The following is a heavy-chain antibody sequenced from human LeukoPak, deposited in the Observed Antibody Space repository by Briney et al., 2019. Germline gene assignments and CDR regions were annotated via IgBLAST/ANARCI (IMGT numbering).Heavy chain of an antibody. CDR2: IYYSGSI. Sequence: SETLSLTCTVSGGSISSSSYYWGWIRQPPGKGLVWIGSIYYSGSIYYNPSLKSRVTISVDTSKTQFSLKLSSVTAADTAVYYCATQFYTITIFGVVTLYYFDYWGQGTLVTVSS. D-gene: IGHD3-3*01. V-gene: IGHV4-39*01. J-gene: IGHJ4*02. CDR1: GGSISSSSYY. CDR3: ATQFYTITIFGVVTLYYFDY.